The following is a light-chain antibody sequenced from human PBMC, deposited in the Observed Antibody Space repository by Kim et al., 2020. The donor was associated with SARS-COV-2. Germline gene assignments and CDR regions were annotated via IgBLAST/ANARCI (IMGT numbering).Light chain of an antibody. Sequence: LSPGEGATLSCRASQSVSSYLAWYQQKPGQAPRLLIYDSSNRATVIPARFSGSGSGTDFTLTISSLEPEDFAVYYCQQRSTWPITFGPGTKVDIK. V-gene: IGKV3-11*01. CDR3: QQRSTWPIT. CDR1: QSVSSY. CDR2: DSS. J-gene: IGKJ3*01.